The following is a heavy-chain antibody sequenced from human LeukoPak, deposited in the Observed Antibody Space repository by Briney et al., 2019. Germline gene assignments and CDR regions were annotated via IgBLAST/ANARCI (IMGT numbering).Heavy chain of an antibody. J-gene: IGHJ4*02. CDR2: FNPGGGST. V-gene: IGHV1-46*01. CDR1: GYTFTSYG. D-gene: IGHD5/OR15-5a*01. CDR3: ARGSTYFDC. Sequence: GASVKVSCKASGYTFTSYGISWVRQAPGQGLEWMGIFNPGGGSTTYAQKFQGRVTMTRDTSTSTVYMEVSSLRSEDTAMYYCARGSTYFDCWGQGTRVTVSS.